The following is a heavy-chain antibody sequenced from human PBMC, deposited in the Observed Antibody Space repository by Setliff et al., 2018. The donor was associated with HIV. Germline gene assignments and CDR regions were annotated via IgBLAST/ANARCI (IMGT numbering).Heavy chain of an antibody. J-gene: IGHJ4*02. CDR2: INHSGRT. D-gene: IGHD3-3*01. CDR1: GGSFSGYY. V-gene: IGHV4-34*01. CDR3: ARANFWSGYYGY. Sequence: PSETLSLTCAVYGGSFSGYYWSWNRQPPGKGLEWIGEINHSGRTNYNPSLKSRVTISVDTSKNQFSLKLSSVTAADTAVYYCARANFWSGYYGYWGQGTLVTVSS.